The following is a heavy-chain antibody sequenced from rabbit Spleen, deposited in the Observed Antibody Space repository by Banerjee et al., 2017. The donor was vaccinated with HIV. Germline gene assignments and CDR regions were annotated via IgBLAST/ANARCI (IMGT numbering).Heavy chain of an antibody. V-gene: IGHV1S40*01. J-gene: IGHJ6*01. D-gene: IGHD1-1*01. Sequence: QSLEESGGDLVKPGASLTLTCKASGFSFSSTDYMCWVRQAPGKGLEWIACIAGTSSGFTYFASWAKGRFTISKASSTTVTLQMTSLTAADTAAYCCARDTSSSFSSYGMDLCGQGTLVTVS. CDR2: IAGTSSGFT. CDR3: ARDTSSSFSSYGMDL. CDR1: GFSFSSTDY.